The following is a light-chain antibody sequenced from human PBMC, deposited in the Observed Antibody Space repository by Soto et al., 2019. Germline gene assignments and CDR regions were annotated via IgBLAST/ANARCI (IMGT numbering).Light chain of an antibody. Sequence: IVLTQSPGTLSLSPGERATLSCRASPSVSSSYLAWYQQKPGQAPRLLIYDTSSRATGIPDRFSGSGSGTDFTLAISRLEPEDFAVYYCQQCGSSPSFGQGTKVELK. CDR2: DTS. CDR1: PSVSSSY. J-gene: IGKJ1*01. CDR3: QQCGSSPS. V-gene: IGKV3-20*01.